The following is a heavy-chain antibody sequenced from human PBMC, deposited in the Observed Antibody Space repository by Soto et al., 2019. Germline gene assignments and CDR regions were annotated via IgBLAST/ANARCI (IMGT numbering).Heavy chain of an antibody. D-gene: IGHD3-10*01. J-gene: IGHJ6*02. V-gene: IGHV1-46*01. CDR3: VSEVRGVTDYYGMDV. CDR1: GYTFTSYY. Sequence: ASVKVSCKASGYTFTSYYMHWVRQAPGQGLEWMGIINPSGGSTSYAQKFQGRVTMTRDTSTSTVYMELSSLRSEDTAVYYCVSEVRGVTDYYGMDVWGQGTTVTVSS. CDR2: INPSGGST.